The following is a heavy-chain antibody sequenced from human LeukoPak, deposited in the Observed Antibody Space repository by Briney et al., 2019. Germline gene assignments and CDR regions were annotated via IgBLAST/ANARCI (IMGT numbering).Heavy chain of an antibody. CDR3: ARYRSGSYSPSNWFDP. Sequence: ASVKVSCKASGYTFTGYYLHWVRQAPGQGLEWMGWIHPASGGTNYAQKFQGRVTMTRDTSISTAYMELSRLRSDDTAVYYCARYRSGSYSPSNWFDPWGQGTLVTVSS. CDR1: GYTFTGYY. V-gene: IGHV1-2*02. J-gene: IGHJ5*02. D-gene: IGHD1-26*01. CDR2: IHPASGGT.